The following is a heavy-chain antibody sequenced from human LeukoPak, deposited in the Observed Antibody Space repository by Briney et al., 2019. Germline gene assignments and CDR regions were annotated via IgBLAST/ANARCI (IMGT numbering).Heavy chain of an antibody. J-gene: IGHJ3*02. D-gene: IGHD3-10*01. V-gene: IGHV1-69*13. Sequence: GASVKVSCKASEYTFTSYYMHWVRQAPGQGLEWMGGIIPIFGTANYAQKFQGRVTITADESTSTAYMELSSLRSEDTAVYYCARDGYYGSGSLSAFDIWGQGTMVTVSS. CDR1: EYTFTSYY. CDR2: IIPIFGTA. CDR3: ARDGYYGSGSLSAFDI.